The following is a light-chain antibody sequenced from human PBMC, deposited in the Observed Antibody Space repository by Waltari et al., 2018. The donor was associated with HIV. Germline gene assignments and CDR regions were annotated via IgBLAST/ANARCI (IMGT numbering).Light chain of an antibody. CDR2: GAS. CDR3: QQYGDSPIT. V-gene: IGKV3-20*01. J-gene: IGKJ5*01. CDR1: QSVRSNY. Sequence: EIVLTQSPGTLSLSPGERATLSCRASQSVRSNYLAWYQQKVGQTPRLLIFGASSRATDIPERFSGSGSGADFNLSISRLEPDDFAVYYCQQYGDSPITFGQGTQLEIK.